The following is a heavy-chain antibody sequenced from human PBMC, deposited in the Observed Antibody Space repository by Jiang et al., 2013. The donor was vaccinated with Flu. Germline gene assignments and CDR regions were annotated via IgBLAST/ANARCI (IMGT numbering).Heavy chain of an antibody. J-gene: IGHJ4*02. CDR2: ITDAGGTT. D-gene: IGHD4-23*01. Sequence: PGGSLRLSCAASGFTFSTYAMSWVRQGPGKGLEWIASITDAGGTTYYAGSVKGRFTISRDNSKNTLYLQMNSLRAEDTAVYFCANRRPHYGGKTSPIDYWGQGTLVTVS. CDR3: ANRRPHYGGKTSPIDY. CDR1: GFTFSTYA. V-gene: IGHV3-23*01.